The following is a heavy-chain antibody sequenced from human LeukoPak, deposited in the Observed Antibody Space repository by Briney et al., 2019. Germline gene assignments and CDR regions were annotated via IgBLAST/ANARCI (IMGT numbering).Heavy chain of an antibody. J-gene: IGHJ4*02. CDR1: GFTFSDYY. V-gene: IGHV3-11*01. CDR3: AKVINSGYYYYFDY. CDR2: ISSSGSTI. Sequence: GGSLRLSCAASGFTFSDYYMSWIRQAPGKGLEWVSYISSSGSTIYYADSVKGRFTISRDNAKNSLYLQMNSLRAEDTAVYYCAKVINSGYYYYFDYWGQGTLVTVSS. D-gene: IGHD3-22*01.